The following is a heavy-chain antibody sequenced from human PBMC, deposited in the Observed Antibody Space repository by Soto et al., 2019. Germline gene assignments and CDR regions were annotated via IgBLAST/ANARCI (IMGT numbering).Heavy chain of an antibody. J-gene: IGHJ3*02. Sequence: QVQLVESGGGVVQPGRSLRLSCAASGFTFSSYGMHWVRQAPGKGLEWVAVISYDGSNKYYADSVKGRFTISRDNSKNTLYLQMNSLRAEDTAVYYCAKEAYDYVWGSYRYKGDAFDIWGQGTMVTVS. CDR1: GFTFSSYG. CDR3: AKEAYDYVWGSYRYKGDAFDI. CDR2: ISYDGSNK. D-gene: IGHD3-16*02. V-gene: IGHV3-30*18.